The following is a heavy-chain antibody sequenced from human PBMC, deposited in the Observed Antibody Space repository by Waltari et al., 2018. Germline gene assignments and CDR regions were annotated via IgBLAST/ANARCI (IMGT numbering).Heavy chain of an antibody. CDR3: ARSRFLEWHNYYYYYMDV. CDR2: IYHSGST. J-gene: IGHJ6*03. D-gene: IGHD3-3*01. V-gene: IGHV4-38-2*01. Sequence: QVQLQESGPGLVKPSETLSLTCAVSGYSISSGYYWGWIRQPPGKGLEWIGSIYHSGSTYYNPSLKSRVTISVDTSKNQFSLKLSSVTAADTAVYYCARSRFLEWHNYYYYYMDVWGKGTTVTISS. CDR1: GYSISSGYY.